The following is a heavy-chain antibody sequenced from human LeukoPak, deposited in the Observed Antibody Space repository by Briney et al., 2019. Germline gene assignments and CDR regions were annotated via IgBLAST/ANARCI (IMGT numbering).Heavy chain of an antibody. V-gene: IGHV4-61*05. J-gene: IGHJ4*02. CDR1: GGSISSSSYY. CDR3: ARADYDILTGYYENEYYFDY. CDR2: IYYSGST. D-gene: IGHD3-9*01. Sequence: SETLSLTCTVSGGSISSSSYYWDWIRQPPGKGLEWIGYIYYSGSTNYNPSLKSRVTISVDTSKNQFSLKLSSVTAADTAVYYCARADYDILTGYYENEYYFDYWGQGTLVTVSS.